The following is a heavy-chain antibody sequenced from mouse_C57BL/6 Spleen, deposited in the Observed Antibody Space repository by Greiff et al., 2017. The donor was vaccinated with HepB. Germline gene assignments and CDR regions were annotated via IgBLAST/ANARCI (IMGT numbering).Heavy chain of an antibody. CDR2: IYPGSGST. CDR1: GYTFTSYW. J-gene: IGHJ2*01. D-gene: IGHD1-1*01. CDR3: AREGPYGSSFYYFDY. Sequence: VQLQQPGAELVKPGASVKMSCKASGYTFTSYWITWVKQRPGQGLEWIGDIYPGSGSTNYNEKFKSKATLTVDTSSSTAYMQLSSLTSEDSAVYYCAREGPYGSSFYYFDYWGQGTTLTVSS. V-gene: IGHV1-55*01.